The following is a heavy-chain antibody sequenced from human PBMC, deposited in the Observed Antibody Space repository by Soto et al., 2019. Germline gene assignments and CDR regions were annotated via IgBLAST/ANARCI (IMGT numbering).Heavy chain of an antibody. V-gene: IGHV1-8*02. CDR2: MNPGSGYT. Sequence: ASVKVSFKASGYTFTNNDVSWVRQATGQGLEWMGWMNPGSGYTGYAQKFQGRVTMTRDISIATAYMELNSLTSEDTAIYYCARMESFGSLNWFDPWGQGTLVTVSS. J-gene: IGHJ5*02. D-gene: IGHD5-18*01. CDR1: GYTFTNND. CDR3: ARMESFGSLNWFDP.